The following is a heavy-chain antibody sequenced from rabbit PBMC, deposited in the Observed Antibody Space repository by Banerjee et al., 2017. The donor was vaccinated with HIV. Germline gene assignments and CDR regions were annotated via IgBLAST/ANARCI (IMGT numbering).Heavy chain of an antibody. J-gene: IGHJ4*01. V-gene: IGHV1S7*01. CDR3: ARDLAGVIGWNFSL. CDR2: ITGGGNT. D-gene: IGHD4-1*01. Sequence: QSLEESGGDLVKPGASLTLTCKASGFDFSSYYMVWVRQAPGKGLEWIGWITGGGNTRYATWVNGRFTISSHNAQNTLYLQLNSLTAADTASYFCARDLAGVIGWNFSLWGQGTLVTV. CDR1: GFDFSSYY.